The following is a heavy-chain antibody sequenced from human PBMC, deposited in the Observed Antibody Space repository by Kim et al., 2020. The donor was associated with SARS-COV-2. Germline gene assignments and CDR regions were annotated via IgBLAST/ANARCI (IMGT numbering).Heavy chain of an antibody. D-gene: IGHD6-19*01. J-gene: IGHJ4*02. V-gene: IGHV3-7*05. CDR3: ASDTGWHFDN. CDR1: GFTFSNYW. CDR2: IKPDGREK. Sequence: GGSLRLSCAASGFTFSNYWMHWVRQAPGKGLEWVASIKPDGREKRCVYSVRGRFTVSRDNAKKSLFLQLSSLRADDTAIYYCASDTGWHFDNWGQGTLVSVSS.